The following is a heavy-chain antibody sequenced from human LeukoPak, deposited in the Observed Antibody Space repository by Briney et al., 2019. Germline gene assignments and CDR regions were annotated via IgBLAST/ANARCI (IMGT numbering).Heavy chain of an antibody. D-gene: IGHD3-16*01. CDR1: GFTVSSNY. CDR2: IYYSGST. V-gene: IGHV4-30-4*08. CDR3: ARLGALIDAFDI. J-gene: IGHJ3*02. Sequence: LRLSCAASGFTVSSNYMSWVRQAPGKGLEWIGYIYYSGSTYYNPSLKSRVTISVDTSKNQFSLKLSSVTAADTAVYYCARLGALIDAFDIWGQGTMVTVSS.